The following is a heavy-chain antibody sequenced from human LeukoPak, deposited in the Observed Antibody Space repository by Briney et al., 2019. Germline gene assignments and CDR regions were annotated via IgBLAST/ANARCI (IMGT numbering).Heavy chain of an antibody. D-gene: IGHD1-14*01. J-gene: IGHJ5*02. CDR3: ARVASEIDRDNNWFDP. V-gene: IGHV4-30-4*01. Sequence: SETLSLTCTVSGGSISSGDYYWSWIRQPPGKGREWIGYIYYSGSTYYNPSLKSRGTISVYTSKNQFSLKLSSVTAADTAVYYCARVASEIDRDNNWFDPWGQGTLVPVSS. CDR1: GGSISSGDYY. CDR2: IYYSGST.